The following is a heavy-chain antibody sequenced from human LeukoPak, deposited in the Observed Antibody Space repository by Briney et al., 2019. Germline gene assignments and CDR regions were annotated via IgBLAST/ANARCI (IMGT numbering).Heavy chain of an antibody. Sequence: SGPTLVNPTQTLTLTCTFSGFSLSTSGVGVGWIRQPPGKALEWLALIYWDDDKRYSPSLKSRLTITKDTSKNQVVLTMTNMDPVDTATYYCARTVQWLVQGDAFDIWGQGTMVTVSS. D-gene: IGHD6-19*01. V-gene: IGHV2-5*02. CDR2: IYWDDDK. CDR1: GFSLSTSGVG. J-gene: IGHJ3*02. CDR3: ARTVQWLVQGDAFDI.